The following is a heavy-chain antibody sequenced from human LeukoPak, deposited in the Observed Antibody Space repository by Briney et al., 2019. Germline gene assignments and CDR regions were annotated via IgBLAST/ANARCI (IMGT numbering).Heavy chain of an antibody. Sequence: SETLSLTCAVYGGSFSGYYWSWIRQPPGKGLEWIGEINHSGSTNYNPSLKSRVTISVDTSKNQFSLKLSSVTAADTAVYYCAGTRSYAFDIWGQGTMVTVSS. CDR1: GGSFSGYY. V-gene: IGHV4-34*01. J-gene: IGHJ3*02. CDR3: AGTRSYAFDI. CDR2: INHSGST.